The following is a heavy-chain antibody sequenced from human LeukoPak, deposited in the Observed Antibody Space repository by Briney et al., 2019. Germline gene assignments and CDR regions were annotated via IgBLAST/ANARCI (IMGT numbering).Heavy chain of an antibody. J-gene: IGHJ4*02. CDR1: GYSISSGYY. CDR3: AAGRYTF. D-gene: IGHD1-14*01. V-gene: IGHV4-38-2*02. Sequence: PSETLSLTCSVSGYSISSGYYWGWIRQSPGKGVEWIGNVYHSGSTYYNPSLKSRVTMSVDTSKNQFSLRLTSVTAEDTAVYYCAAGRYTFWGQGTLVTVSS. CDR2: VYHSGST.